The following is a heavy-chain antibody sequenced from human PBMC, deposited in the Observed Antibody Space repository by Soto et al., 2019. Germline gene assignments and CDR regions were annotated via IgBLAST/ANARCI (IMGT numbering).Heavy chain of an antibody. J-gene: IGHJ4*02. D-gene: IGHD6-13*01. V-gene: IGHV3-74*01. Sequence: LRLSCAASGFSFSNYWMYWVRQAPGKGLVWVSRINGDGSSTSYADSVKGRFTISRDDAKNMLYLQMNSLRAEDTAVYYCARGVTRQSSSYEYWGQGTLVTVSS. CDR2: INGDGSST. CDR3: ARGVTRQSSSYEY. CDR1: GFSFSNYW.